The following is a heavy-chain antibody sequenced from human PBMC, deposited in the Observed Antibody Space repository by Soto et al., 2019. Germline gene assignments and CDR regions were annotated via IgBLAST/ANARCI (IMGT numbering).Heavy chain of an antibody. CDR2: ISYDGSNK. J-gene: IGHJ4*02. V-gene: IGHV3-30*03. CDR1: GFPFSSYG. Sequence: QVQLVESGGGVVQPGRSLRLSCAASGFPFSSYGMHWVREAPGKGLEWVAVISYDGSNKYYADSVKGRFTISRDNSASTLDLQMNSLRPEDTALYYCIGGQYYFDYRGQGTLLTVSP. CDR3: IGGQYYFDY. D-gene: IGHD3-10*01.